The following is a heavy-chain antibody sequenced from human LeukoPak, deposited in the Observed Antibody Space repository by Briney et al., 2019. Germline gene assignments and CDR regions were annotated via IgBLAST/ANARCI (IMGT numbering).Heavy chain of an antibody. CDR1: GYTFTSYE. Sequence: SVTVSCKASGYTFTSYEINWLRQATGQGLAGMGWMNPHTWNTGHAQKLQGRATMTRNTSLSTAYMELNSPRVEDPAVYYCSRGSGWVTPDRVLDLWGQGTLVTVSS. CDR3: SRGSGWVTPDRVLDL. V-gene: IGHV1-8*01. CDR2: MNPHTWNT. D-gene: IGHD6-19*01. J-gene: IGHJ5*02.